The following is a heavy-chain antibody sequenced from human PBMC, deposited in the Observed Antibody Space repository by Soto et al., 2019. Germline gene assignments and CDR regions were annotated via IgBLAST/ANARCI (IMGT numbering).Heavy chain of an antibody. Sequence: PGESLKISCKCSGYSFISYWIGWVRQMPGKGLGWMGIIYPGDSDTRYSPSFQGQVTISADKSISTAYLQWSSLKASDTAMYYYARVDSSSSQSNFDYWGQGTLVTVSS. D-gene: IGHD6-6*01. CDR1: GYSFISYW. CDR2: IYPGDSDT. V-gene: IGHV5-51*01. CDR3: ARVDSSSSQSNFDY. J-gene: IGHJ4*02.